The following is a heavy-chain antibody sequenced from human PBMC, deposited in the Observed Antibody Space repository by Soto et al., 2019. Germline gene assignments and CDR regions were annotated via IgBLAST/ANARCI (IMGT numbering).Heavy chain of an antibody. D-gene: IGHD5-12*01. V-gene: IGHV3-33*01. CDR3: ARDFAPLMATIYRFLGY. CDR1: GFTFSSYG. CDR2: IWYDGSNK. Sequence: GGSLRLSCAASGFTFSSYGMHWVRQAPGKGLEWVAVIWYDGSNKYYADSVKGRFTISRDNSKNTLYLQMNSLRAEDTAVYYCARDFAPLMATIYRFLGYWGQGTLVTVSS. J-gene: IGHJ4*02.